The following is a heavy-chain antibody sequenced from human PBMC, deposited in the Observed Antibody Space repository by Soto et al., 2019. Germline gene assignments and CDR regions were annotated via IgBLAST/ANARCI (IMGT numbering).Heavy chain of an antibody. CDR3: ARGQRFSDWFDP. J-gene: IGHJ5*02. Sequence: PSETLSLTCTVSGGSMRSYYCTWIRQPAGKGLEWIGRVYSSGGIHYNPSLKSRVTISLDTSKNQFSLRLLSVTDADTAVYYCARGQRFSDWFDPWGQGTLVTVSS. CDR1: GGSMRSYY. V-gene: IGHV4-4*07. D-gene: IGHD3-3*01. CDR2: VYSSGGI.